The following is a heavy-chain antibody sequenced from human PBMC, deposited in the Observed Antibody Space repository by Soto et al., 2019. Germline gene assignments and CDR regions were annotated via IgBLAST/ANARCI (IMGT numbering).Heavy chain of an antibody. CDR1: GYSFSDYG. V-gene: IGHV1-18*01. D-gene: IGHD5-18*01. CDR3: GRARSAAMVTSDY. J-gene: IGHJ4*02. Sequence: QVPLVQSGPEVKKPGASVKVSCKASGYSFSDYGVTWVRQSPGQGLQWMGWISAYNDDRNYAQNFQDRITMTTDTSTSTAYVELRSLRSDDTAVHFCGRARSAAMVTSDYWGQGTLVTVSS. CDR2: ISAYNDDR.